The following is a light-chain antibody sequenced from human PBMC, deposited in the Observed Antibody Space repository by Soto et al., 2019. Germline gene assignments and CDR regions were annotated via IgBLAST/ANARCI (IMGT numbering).Light chain of an antibody. V-gene: IGKV3-15*01. CDR3: QQYGGSPIT. CDR2: GAS. CDR1: QSISSN. J-gene: IGKJ5*01. Sequence: EIVMTQSPATLSVSPGQRATLSCRASQSISSNLAWYQQKPGQAPRLLIYGASTRATGIPVRFSGSGSGTEFTLTISRLQSEDFALYYCQQYGGSPITFGQGTRLEIK.